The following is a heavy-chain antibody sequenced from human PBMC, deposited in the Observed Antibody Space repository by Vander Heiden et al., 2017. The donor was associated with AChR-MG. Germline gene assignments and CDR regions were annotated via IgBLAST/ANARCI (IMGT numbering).Heavy chain of an antibody. Sequence: QVQLVQSGAEVKKPGSSVKVSCKASGGTFSSYAISWVGQAPGQGLEWMGGIIPIFGTANYAQKFQGRVTITADKSTSTAYMELSSLRSEDTAVYYCAREDTLFDGSSWRPIAGYYFDYWGQGTLVTVSS. J-gene: IGHJ4*02. CDR1: GGTFSSYA. V-gene: IGHV1-69*06. D-gene: IGHD6-13*01. CDR2: IIPIFGTA. CDR3: AREDTLFDGSSWRPIAGYYFDY.